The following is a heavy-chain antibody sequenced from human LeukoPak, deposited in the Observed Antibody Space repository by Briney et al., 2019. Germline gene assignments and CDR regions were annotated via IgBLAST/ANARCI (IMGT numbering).Heavy chain of an antibody. J-gene: IGHJ4*02. V-gene: IGHV3-30-3*01. D-gene: IGHD3/OR15-3a*01. CDR1: GFTFSNYA. Sequence: GGSLRLSCAASGFTFSNYAMHWVRQAPGKGLEWVAVISYDGTNKYYADSVKGRFTISRDNAKNSLYLQMSSLRAEDTAVYYCASFRTGYSYYFDYWGQGILVTVSS. CDR2: ISYDGTNK. CDR3: ASFRTGYSYYFDY.